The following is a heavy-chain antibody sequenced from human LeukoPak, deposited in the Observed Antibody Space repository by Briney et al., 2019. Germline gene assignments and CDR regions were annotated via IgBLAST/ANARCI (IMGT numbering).Heavy chain of an antibody. D-gene: IGHD1-26*01. CDR3: ARIVRASGVLGY. Sequence: VGSLRLSCAASGFTFSSYGMHWVRQAPGKGLEGVAVIWYDGSNKYYADSVKGRFTISRDNSKNTLYLQMNSLRAEDTAVYYCARIVRASGVLGYWGQGTLVTVSS. CDR2: IWYDGSNK. V-gene: IGHV3-33*01. J-gene: IGHJ4*02. CDR1: GFTFSSYG.